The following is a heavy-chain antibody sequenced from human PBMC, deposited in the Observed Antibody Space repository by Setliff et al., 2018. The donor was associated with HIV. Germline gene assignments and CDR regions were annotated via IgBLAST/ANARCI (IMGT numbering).Heavy chain of an antibody. J-gene: IGHJ6*03. CDR2: INHSGST. V-gene: IGHV4-34*01. D-gene: IGHD3-10*01. CDR3: ARRGSGFFHYYYYMDV. CDR1: GGSITGYY. Sequence: LSLTCTVSGGSITGYYWSWIRQPPGKGLEWIGEINHSGSTNYNPSLKSRVTISVDTSKNQFSLKLSSVTAADTAVYYCARRGSGFFHYYYYMDVWGKGTTVTVS.